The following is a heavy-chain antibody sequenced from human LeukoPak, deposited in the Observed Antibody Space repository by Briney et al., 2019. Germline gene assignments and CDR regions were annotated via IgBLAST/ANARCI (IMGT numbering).Heavy chain of an antibody. J-gene: IGHJ4*02. CDR1: GGPISVDY. D-gene: IGHD5-24*01. Sequence: SETLSLTCTVPGGPISVDYWSWIRLPPGKRLEWIGYIYYSGSTNYNLSLKSRVTISVDTSKNQFSLKVSSVTAAGTAIYYCARQEMATTGEISYWGQGTLVTVSS. V-gene: IGHV4-59*08. CDR2: IYYSGST. CDR3: ARQEMATTGEISY.